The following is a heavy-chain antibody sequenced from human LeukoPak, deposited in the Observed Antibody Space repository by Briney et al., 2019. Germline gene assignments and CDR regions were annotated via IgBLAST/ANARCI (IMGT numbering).Heavy chain of an antibody. Sequence: GGSLRLSCAASGFTFSSYGLTWVRQAPGKGLESVSIITSGGGTYYADSVKGRFTISRDNSKNTLSLQMNSLKAEDTAVYYCAKRSESTSGSFDYWGQGTLVTVSS. CDR3: AKRSESTSGSFDY. V-gene: IGHV3-23*01. D-gene: IGHD1-1*01. CDR1: GFTFSSYG. J-gene: IGHJ4*02. CDR2: ITSGGGT.